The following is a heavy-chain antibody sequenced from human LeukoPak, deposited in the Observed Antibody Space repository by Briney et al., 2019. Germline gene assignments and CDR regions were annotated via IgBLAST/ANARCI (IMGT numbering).Heavy chain of an antibody. CDR2: INHSGST. CDR3: ARSRYSYFDY. CDR1: GGSFSGYY. J-gene: IGHJ4*02. V-gene: IGHV4-34*01. Sequence: PSETLSLTCAVYGGSFSGYYWSWIRQPPGKGLEWIGEINHSGSTNYNPSLKSRVTISVDTSKNQFSLKLSSVTAADTAVYYRARSRYSYFDYWGQGTLVTVSS. D-gene: IGHD5-18*01.